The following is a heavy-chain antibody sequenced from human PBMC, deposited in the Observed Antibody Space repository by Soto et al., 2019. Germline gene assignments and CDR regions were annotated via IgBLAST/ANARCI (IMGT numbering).Heavy chain of an antibody. Sequence: SVKVSCKASGFTFTSSAMQWVRQARGQRLEWIGWIVVGSGNTNYAQKFQERVTITRDMSTSTAYMELSSLRSEDTAVYYCAADRRDYDILTGYYGPVEYYYWGQGTLVTVSS. D-gene: IGHD3-9*01. J-gene: IGHJ4*02. CDR2: IVVGSGNT. CDR3: AADRRDYDILTGYYGPVEYYY. CDR1: GFTFTSSA. V-gene: IGHV1-58*02.